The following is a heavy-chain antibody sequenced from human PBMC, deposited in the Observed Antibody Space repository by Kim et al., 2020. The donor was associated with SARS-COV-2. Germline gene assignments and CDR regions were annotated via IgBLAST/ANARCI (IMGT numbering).Heavy chain of an antibody. CDR2: T. J-gene: IGHJ3*02. CDR3: ARIGRADAFDI. V-gene: IGHV4-59*01. Sequence: TNYNPSLKSRVTISVDTTKNQFSLKLSSVTAADTAVYYCARIGRADAFDIWGQGTIVTVSS. D-gene: IGHD3-10*01.